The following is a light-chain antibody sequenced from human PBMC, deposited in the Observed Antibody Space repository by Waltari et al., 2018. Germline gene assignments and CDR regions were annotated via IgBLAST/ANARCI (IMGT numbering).Light chain of an antibody. CDR3: CSYTGSSTSYG. V-gene: IGLV2-23*01. Sequence: QSALSQPASVSGSPGQSLTITCTGASTDLASYNLVAWYQHHPNRAPKLILYEATKRPSGISHRVSGAKSGATASLRISGLQADDEADYYCCSYTGSSTSYGCGGGTKVTVL. CDR1: STDLASYNL. J-gene: IGLJ1*01. CDR2: EAT.